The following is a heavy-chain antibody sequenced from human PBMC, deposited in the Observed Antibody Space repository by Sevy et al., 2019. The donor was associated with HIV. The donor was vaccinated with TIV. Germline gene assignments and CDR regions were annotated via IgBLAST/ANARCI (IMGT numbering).Heavy chain of an antibody. V-gene: IGHV3-30*18. Sequence: GGSLRLSCAASGFTFSSYAMHWVRQAPGKGLEWVAGISYDGSNKYYADSVKGRFTISRDNSKNTLYLQMNSLRAEDTAVYYCAKGLEQLVGPIDYWGQGTLVTVSS. CDR2: ISYDGSNK. CDR3: AKGLEQLVGPIDY. CDR1: GFTFSSYA. D-gene: IGHD6-6*01. J-gene: IGHJ4*02.